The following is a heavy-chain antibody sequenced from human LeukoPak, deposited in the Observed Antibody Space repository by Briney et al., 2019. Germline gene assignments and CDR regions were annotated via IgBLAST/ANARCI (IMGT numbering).Heavy chain of an antibody. D-gene: IGHD1-26*01. Sequence: ASVKVSRKVSGYTLTELSMHWVRQAPGQGLEWMGWISAYNGNTNYAQKLQGRVTMTTDTSTSTAYMELRSLRSEDTAVYYCARDRQWELRTLGYWGQGTLVTVSS. CDR2: ISAYNGNT. CDR1: GYTLTELS. CDR3: ARDRQWELRTLGY. J-gene: IGHJ4*02. V-gene: IGHV1-18*01.